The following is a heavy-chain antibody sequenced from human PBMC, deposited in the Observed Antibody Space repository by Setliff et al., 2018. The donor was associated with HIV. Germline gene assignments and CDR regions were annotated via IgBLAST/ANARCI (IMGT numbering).Heavy chain of an antibody. CDR2: ITDDGSG. D-gene: IGHD3-10*01. CDR1: GGDLTNHY. J-gene: IGHJ5*02. V-gene: IGHV4-34*01. Sequence: SETLSLTCAVYGGDLTNHYWSWVRQAPGKGLEWIGEITDDGSGTYNPSLKSRVTISLDTSKKQISLQLTSVTAADTAVYYCARGPVLLWFGKISGVDWFDPWGQGTLVTVSS. CDR3: ARGPVLLWFGKISGVDWFDP.